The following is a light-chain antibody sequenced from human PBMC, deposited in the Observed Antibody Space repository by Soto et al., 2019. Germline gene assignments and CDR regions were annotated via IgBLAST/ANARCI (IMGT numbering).Light chain of an antibody. V-gene: IGKV3-20*01. CDR3: QQYDTSPYT. CDR1: QRVSTIY. Sequence: EIVLTQSPGTLSLSPGERATLSCRASQRVSTIYLAWYQQRPGQAPRLLIYGSSSRATGIPDRFGGSGSGTDFTLTINSLEPEDFAVYYCQQYDTSPYTFGQGTKVDIK. CDR2: GSS. J-gene: IGKJ2*01.